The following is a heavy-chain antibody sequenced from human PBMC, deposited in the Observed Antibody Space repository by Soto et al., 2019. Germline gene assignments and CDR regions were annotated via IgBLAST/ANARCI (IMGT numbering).Heavy chain of an antibody. J-gene: IGHJ5*02. CDR1: GYSFTGHY. D-gene: IGHD3-16*01. V-gene: IGHV1-2*02. CDR3: ARDYDKSAYDYFDP. CDR2: IDPKSGAT. Sequence: ASVKVSCKASGYSFTGHYMQWVRQAPGQGLEWMGWIDPKSGATKYAQKFQDRVTMTTDTSINTAYMYLSGLTSDDTAVYYCARDYDKSAYDYFDPWGQGTLVTVTS.